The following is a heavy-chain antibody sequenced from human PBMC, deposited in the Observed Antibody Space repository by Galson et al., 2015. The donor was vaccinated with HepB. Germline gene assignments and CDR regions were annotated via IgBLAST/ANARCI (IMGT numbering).Heavy chain of an antibody. CDR1: GFTFSSYG. D-gene: IGHD6-13*01. CDR2: ISYDGSNK. CDR3: ARAGEQRLVRYYIDY. V-gene: IGHV3-30*03. J-gene: IGHJ4*02. Sequence: SLRLSCAASGFTFSSYGMHWVRQAPGKGLEWVAVISYDGSNKYYADSVKGRFTISRDNTKSTLYLQMNSLRGEDTAVYYCARAGEQRLVRYYIDYWGQGTLVTVSS.